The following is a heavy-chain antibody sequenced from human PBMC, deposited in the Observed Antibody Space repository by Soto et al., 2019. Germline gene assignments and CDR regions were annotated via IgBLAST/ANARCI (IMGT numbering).Heavy chain of an antibody. CDR2: SNYSGIT. V-gene: IGHV4-34*01. J-gene: IGHJ6*02. D-gene: IGHD1-1*01. Sequence: QVQLQQWGAGLLKPSETLSLTCAVYGGSLSGYYGNWIRQSPGKGLQWIGDSNYSGITNYNPSLKSRVTISIDTSKNQFSLNLSSLTAADTAVYYCARTRNLDVWGQGTTVTVSS. CDR3: ARTRNLDV. CDR1: GGSLSGYY.